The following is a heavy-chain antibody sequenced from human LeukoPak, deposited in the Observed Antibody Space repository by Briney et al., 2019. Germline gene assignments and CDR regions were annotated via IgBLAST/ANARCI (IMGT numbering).Heavy chain of an antibody. D-gene: IGHD3-22*01. V-gene: IGHV3-7*01. CDR3: ARDSSGYQ. Sequence: GGSLRLSCAASGFTFSTYWMSWVRQAPGKGLEWVANIKEDGSEKYYGDSVTGRFTISRDNAKNSLYLQMNSLRAEDTAVYYCARDSSGYQWGQGTLVTVSS. J-gene: IGHJ4*02. CDR1: GFTFSTYW. CDR2: IKEDGSEK.